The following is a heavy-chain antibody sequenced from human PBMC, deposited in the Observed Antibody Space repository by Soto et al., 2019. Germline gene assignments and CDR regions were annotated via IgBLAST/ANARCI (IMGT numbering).Heavy chain of an antibody. CDR2: IYWDDDK. CDR3: THWRRVFCYHFDY. D-gene: IGHD2-15*01. V-gene: IGHV2-5*02. CDR1: GFSLSTRGVG. J-gene: IGHJ4*02. Sequence: QITLKESGPALVKPTQTLTLTCTFSGFSLSTRGVGVGWIRQPPGKALEWLALIYWDDDKWYSPSLKNRLTISEDTSKNQLALTRTNVDPVGTATYYCTHWRRVFCYHFDYWGQGTLVTVSS.